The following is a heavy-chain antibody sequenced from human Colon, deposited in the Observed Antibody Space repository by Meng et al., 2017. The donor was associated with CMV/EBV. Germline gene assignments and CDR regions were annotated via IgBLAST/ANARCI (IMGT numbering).Heavy chain of an antibody. CDR1: GYTFTGYY. CDR3: ARDLRVWFGEFKN. J-gene: IGHJ4*02. CDR2: INPNSGGT. V-gene: IGHV1-2*02. Sequence: VQLVQSGGKVKKPGASVKVSCKASGYTFTGYYMHWVRQAPGQGLEWMGWINPNSGGTNYAQKFQGRVTMTRDTSISTAYMELSRLRSDDTAVYYCARDLRVWFGEFKNWGQGTLVTVSS. D-gene: IGHD3-10*01.